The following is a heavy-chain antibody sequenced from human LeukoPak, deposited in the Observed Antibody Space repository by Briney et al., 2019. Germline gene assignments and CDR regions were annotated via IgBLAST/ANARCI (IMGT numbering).Heavy chain of an antibody. CDR3: AKVEQLASDAFDI. J-gene: IGHJ3*02. D-gene: IGHD6-6*01. CDR1: GFTFSSYG. CDR2: IRYDGSNK. Sequence: GGSLRLSCAASGFTFSSYGMHWVRQAPGKGLEWVAFIRYDGSNKYYADSVKGRFTISRDNSKNTLYLQMNSLRAEDTAVYYCAKVEQLASDAFDIWGQGTMVTVSS. V-gene: IGHV3-30*02.